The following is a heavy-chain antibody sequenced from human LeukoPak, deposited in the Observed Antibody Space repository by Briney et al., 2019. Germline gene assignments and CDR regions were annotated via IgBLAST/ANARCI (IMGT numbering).Heavy chain of an antibody. V-gene: IGHV1-69*13. CDR3: NIQHPTNWFDP. D-gene: IGHD5-18*01. Sequence: GASVKVSCKASGGTFSSYAISWVRQAPGQGLEWMGGIIPIFGTANYAQKFQGRVTITADESMSTAYMELSSLRSEDTAVYYCNIQHPTNWFDPWGQGTLVTVSS. CDR2: IIPIFGTA. J-gene: IGHJ5*02. CDR1: GGTFSSYA.